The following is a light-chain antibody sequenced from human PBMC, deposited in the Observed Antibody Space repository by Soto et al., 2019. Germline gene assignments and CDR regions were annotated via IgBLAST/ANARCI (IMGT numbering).Light chain of an antibody. CDR1: QGVNNN. Sequence: EIXXTQSPASLSVSPGERATLSCRASQGVNNNLAWYQQKPGQAPRLLIYGASTRATGIPGRFRGSGSGTEFTLTITSLQSEDFAVYFCQQYNNLPPDTFGQGTKLEIK. CDR3: QQYNNLPPDT. V-gene: IGKV3-15*01. J-gene: IGKJ2*01. CDR2: GAS.